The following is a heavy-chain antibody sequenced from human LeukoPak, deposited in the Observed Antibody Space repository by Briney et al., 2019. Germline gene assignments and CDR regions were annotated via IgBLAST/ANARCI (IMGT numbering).Heavy chain of an antibody. J-gene: IGHJ4*02. CDR3: AKDRHSSSWYWVFDY. D-gene: IGHD6-13*01. V-gene: IGHV3-23*01. CDR2: ISGSGGST. CDR1: GFTFSSYA. Sequence: PGGSLRLSCAASGFTFSSYAMSWVRQAPGKGLEWVSAISGSGGSTYYADSVKGRFTISRDNSKNTLYLQMNSLRAEDTAVYYCAKDRHSSSWYWVFDYWGQGTLVTVSS.